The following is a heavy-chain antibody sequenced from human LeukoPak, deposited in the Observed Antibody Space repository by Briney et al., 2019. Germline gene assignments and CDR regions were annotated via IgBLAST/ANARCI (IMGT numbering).Heavy chain of an antibody. V-gene: IGHV3-21*01. Sequence: GGTLRLSCAASGFTFSSYSMNWIRQAPGKGLEWVSSISSSTSYIYYADSVKGRFTISKDNAKNSLYLQMNSLRAEDTAVYYCARAGGSTVSHSDYWGQGTLVTVSS. CDR1: GFTFSSYS. D-gene: IGHD4-17*01. CDR2: ISSSTSYI. J-gene: IGHJ4*02. CDR3: ARAGGSTVSHSDY.